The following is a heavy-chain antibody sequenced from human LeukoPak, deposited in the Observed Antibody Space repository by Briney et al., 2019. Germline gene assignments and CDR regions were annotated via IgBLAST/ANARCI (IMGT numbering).Heavy chain of an antibody. CDR3: ARCSGSCYLNWFDP. CDR1: GYTFTGYY. D-gene: IGHD2-15*01. V-gene: IGHV1-2*02. Sequence: GASLKVSCKASGYTFTGYYMHSVRQAPGQGLERMGWINPNSGGTNYAQKFQGRVTMTRDTSISTAYMELSRLRSDDTAVYYCARCSGSCYLNWFDPWGQGTLVTVSS. CDR2: INPNSGGT. J-gene: IGHJ5*02.